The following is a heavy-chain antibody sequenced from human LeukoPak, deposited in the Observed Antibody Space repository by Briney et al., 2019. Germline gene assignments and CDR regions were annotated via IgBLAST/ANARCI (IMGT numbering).Heavy chain of an antibody. CDR3: ARDGDYGSNGGDY. CDR1: GYTFTSYG. V-gene: IGHV1-18*01. CDR2: ISAYNGNT. D-gene: IGHD3-10*01. Sequence: ASVKVSCKASGYTFTSYGISWVRQAPGQGLEWMGWISAYNGNTNYAQKLQGRVTMTTDASTSTAYVELRSLRSDDTAVYYCARDGDYGSNGGDYWGQGTLVTVSS. J-gene: IGHJ4*02.